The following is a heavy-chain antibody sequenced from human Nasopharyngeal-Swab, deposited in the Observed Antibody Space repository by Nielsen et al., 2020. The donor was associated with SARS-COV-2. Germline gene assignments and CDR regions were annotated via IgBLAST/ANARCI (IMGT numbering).Heavy chain of an antibody. CDR2: FDPEDGET. D-gene: IGHD4-23*01. Sequence: WVRQAPGQGLEWMGGFDPEDGETIYAQKFQGRVTMTEDTSTDTAYMEPSSLRSEDTAVYYCATVNVVTATLRHYYYMDVWGKGTTVTVSS. J-gene: IGHJ6*03. V-gene: IGHV1-24*01. CDR3: ATVNVVTATLRHYYYMDV.